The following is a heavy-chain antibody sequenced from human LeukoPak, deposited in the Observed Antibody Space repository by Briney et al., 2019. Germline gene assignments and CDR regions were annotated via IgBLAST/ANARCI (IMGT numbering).Heavy chain of an antibody. CDR1: GFTFSSYA. CDR2: ISYDGSNK. Sequence: PGGSLRLSCAASGFTFSSYAMHWVRQAPGKGLEWVAVISYDGSNKYYADSVKGRFTISRDNSKNTLYLQMNSLRAEDTAVYYCARDSSPILRYFDWLYPQTYYYGMDVWGQGTTVTVSS. D-gene: IGHD3-9*01. V-gene: IGHV3-30-3*01. CDR3: ARDSSPILRYFDWLYPQTYYYGMDV. J-gene: IGHJ6*02.